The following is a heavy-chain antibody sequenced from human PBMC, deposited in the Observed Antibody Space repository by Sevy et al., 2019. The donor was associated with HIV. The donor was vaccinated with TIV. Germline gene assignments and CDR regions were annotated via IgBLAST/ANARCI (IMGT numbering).Heavy chain of an antibody. CDR1: RFTFSTYW. D-gene: IGHD3-22*01. J-gene: IGHJ6*02. CDR3: ARVSSIYYDRGYYYAMDV. Sequence: GGSLRLSCVVSRFTFSTYWMSWVRQAPGKGLEWVAHINQDGGEKYHLDSVKGRFTISRDNAKNSLYLQMNSLRAEDSAVYFCARVSSIYYDRGYYYAMDVWGQGTTVTVSS. V-gene: IGHV3-7*01. CDR2: INQDGGEK.